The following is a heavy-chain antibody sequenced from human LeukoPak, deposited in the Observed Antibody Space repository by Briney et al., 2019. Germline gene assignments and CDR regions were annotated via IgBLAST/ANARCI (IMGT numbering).Heavy chain of an antibody. V-gene: IGHV3-23*01. CDR1: GFTFSSYA. Sequence: PGGSLRLSCAASGFTFSSYAMSWVRQAPGKGLEWVSAISGSGGSTYYADSVKGRFTISRDNSKNTLYLQMNSLRAEDTAVYYCAKETFGHIAVAGRGFDYWGQGTLVTVPS. D-gene: IGHD6-19*01. CDR2: ISGSGGST. J-gene: IGHJ4*02. CDR3: AKETFGHIAVAGRGFDY.